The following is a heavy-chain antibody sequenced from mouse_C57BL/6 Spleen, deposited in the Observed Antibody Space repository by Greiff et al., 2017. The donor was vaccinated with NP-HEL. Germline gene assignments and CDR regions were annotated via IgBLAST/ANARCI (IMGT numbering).Heavy chain of an antibody. Sequence: VQLQQPGAELVRPGSSVKLSCKASGYTFTSYWMHWVKQRPIQGLEWIGNIDPSDSETHYNQKFKDKATLTVDKSSSTAYMQLSSLTSEDSAVYYCARYPLTGTDWYFDVWGTGTTVTVSS. CDR1: GYTFTSYW. CDR2: IDPSDSET. D-gene: IGHD4-1*01. J-gene: IGHJ1*03. V-gene: IGHV1-52*01. CDR3: ARYPLTGTDWYFDV.